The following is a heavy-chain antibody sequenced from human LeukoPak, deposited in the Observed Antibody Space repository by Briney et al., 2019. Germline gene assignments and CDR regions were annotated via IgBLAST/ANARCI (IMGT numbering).Heavy chain of an antibody. CDR2: ISAYNGNT. D-gene: IGHD3-22*01. CDR3: ARENYYDSSGYYYRLGIDY. V-gene: IGHV1-18*01. J-gene: IGHJ4*02. Sequence: ASVKVSCKASGYTFTSYGISWVRQAPGQGLEWMGWISAYNGNTNYAQKLQGRVTMTTDTSTSTAYMELRSLRSDDTAVYYCARENYYDSSGYYYRLGIDYWGQGTLVTVSS. CDR1: GYTFTSYG.